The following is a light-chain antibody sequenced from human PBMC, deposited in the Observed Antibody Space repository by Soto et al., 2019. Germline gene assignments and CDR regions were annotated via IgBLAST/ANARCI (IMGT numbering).Light chain of an antibody. J-gene: IGLJ2*01. V-gene: IGLV2-14*01. Sequence: QSALTQPASVSGSPGQSITISCTGTSSDVGGHNYVSWYQQHPGKAPKIMIYDVGNRPSGVSNRFSGSKSGNTASLTISGLQAEDEADYYRSSYASNRTLLFGGGTKLTVL. CDR2: DVG. CDR3: SSYASNRTLL. CDR1: SSDVGGHNY.